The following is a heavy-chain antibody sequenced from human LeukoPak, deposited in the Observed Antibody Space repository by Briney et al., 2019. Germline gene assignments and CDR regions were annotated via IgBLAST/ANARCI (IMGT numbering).Heavy chain of an antibody. CDR2: ISYSGTT. CDR1: GASISSGDYL. J-gene: IGHJ4*02. D-gene: IGHD2-15*01. Sequence: PSETLSLTCTVSGASISSGDYLWSWLRQPPGKGLQWIGYISYSGTTYSNPSLKSRPTISEDTSKNQSSLRLSSVTAADTAVYYCARGWNYFDDWGQGTLVTVPS. V-gene: IGHV4-30-4*01. CDR3: ARGWNYFDD.